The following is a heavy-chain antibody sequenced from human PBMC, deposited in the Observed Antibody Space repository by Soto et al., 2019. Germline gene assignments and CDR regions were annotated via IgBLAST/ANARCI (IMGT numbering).Heavy chain of an antibody. CDR2: IYYSGST. J-gene: IGHJ4*02. V-gene: IGHV4-30-4*01. CDR1: GGSISSGDYY. D-gene: IGHD3-9*01. CDR3: ARGKGYFDWLSSPFYFDY. Sequence: SETLSLTCTVSGGSISSGDYYWSWIRQPPGKGLEWIGYIYYSGSTYYNPSLKSRVTISVDTSKNQFSLKLSSVTAADTAVYYCARGKGYFDWLSSPFYFDYWGQGTLVTVSS.